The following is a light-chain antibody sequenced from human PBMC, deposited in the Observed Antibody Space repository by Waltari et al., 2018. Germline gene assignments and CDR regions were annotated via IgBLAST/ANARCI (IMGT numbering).Light chain of an antibody. J-gene: IGKJ4*01. CDR3: QQYNDWLAPT. Sequence: EIVMTQSPATLSESPGERAILSCRASQSVSGYLAWYQQKPGQAPRLLIYSASTRVTGIPARFSGSGSGTEFTLTISSLQSEDFAVYHCQQYNDWLAPTFGGGTKVEI. V-gene: IGKV3-15*01. CDR2: SAS. CDR1: QSVSGY.